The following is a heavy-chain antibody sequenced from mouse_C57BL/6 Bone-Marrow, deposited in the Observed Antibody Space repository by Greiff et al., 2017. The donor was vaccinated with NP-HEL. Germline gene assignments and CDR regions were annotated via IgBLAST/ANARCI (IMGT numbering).Heavy chain of an antibody. J-gene: IGHJ4*01. CDR1: GYTFTSYW. Sequence: QVQLQQPGAELVKPGASVKMSCKASGYTFTSYWITWVKQRPGQGLEWIGDIYPGSGSTNYNEKFKSKATLPVDTSSSTAYMQLSSLTSEDSAVYYCARGITTLYYYAMDYWGQGTSVTVSS. CDR2: IYPGSGST. D-gene: IGHD2-4*01. V-gene: IGHV1-55*01. CDR3: ARGITTLYYYAMDY.